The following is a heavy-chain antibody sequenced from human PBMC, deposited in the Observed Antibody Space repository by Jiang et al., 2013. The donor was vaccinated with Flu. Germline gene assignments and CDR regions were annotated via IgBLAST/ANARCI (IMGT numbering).Heavy chain of an antibody. V-gene: IGHV1-3*01. CDR2: INAGNGNT. CDR3: ARPGAGTYYYDSSGRKWDWFDP. CDR1: GYTFTSYA. Sequence: KASGYTFTSYAMHWVRQAPGQRLEWMGWINAGNGNTKYSQKFQGRVTITRDTSASTAYMELSSLRSEDTAVYYCARPGAGTYYYDSSGRKWDWFDPWGQGTLVTVSS. J-gene: IGHJ5*02. D-gene: IGHD3-22*01.